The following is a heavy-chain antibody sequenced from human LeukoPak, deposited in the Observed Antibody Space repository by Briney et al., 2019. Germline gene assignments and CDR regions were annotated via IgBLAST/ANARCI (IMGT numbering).Heavy chain of an antibody. CDR1: GGTFSSYA. Sequence: SVKVSCKASGGTFSSYAISRVRQAPGQGLEWMGGIIPIFGTANYAQKFQGRVTITADESTSTAYMELSSLRSEDTAVYYCAAPPCCSSTSCYAFDIWGQGTMVTVSS. J-gene: IGHJ3*02. D-gene: IGHD2-2*01. CDR3: AAPPCCSSTSCYAFDI. CDR2: IIPIFGTA. V-gene: IGHV1-69*01.